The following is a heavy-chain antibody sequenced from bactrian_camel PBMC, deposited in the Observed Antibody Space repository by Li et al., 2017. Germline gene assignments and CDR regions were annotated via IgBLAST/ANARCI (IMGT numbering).Heavy chain of an antibody. CDR2: INESGWKT. Sequence: HVQLVESGGGLVQPGGSLRLSCAASGLDFSRWYMAWVRQTPGKGLEWVGEINESGWKTWYADSVKGRFIISRENAKNEVYLQMNSLASEDTGVYYCAAEYLARRALDKWGRGTQVTVS. CDR1: GLDFSRWY. V-gene: IGHV3S1*01. J-gene: IGHJ3*01. CDR3: AAEYLARRALDK.